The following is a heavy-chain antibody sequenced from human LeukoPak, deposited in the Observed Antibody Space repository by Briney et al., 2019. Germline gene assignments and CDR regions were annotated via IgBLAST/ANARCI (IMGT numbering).Heavy chain of an antibody. CDR1: GFTFSSYS. D-gene: IGHD3-22*01. CDR2: ISSSSSYI. Sequence: PGGSLRLSCAASGFTFSSYSMNWVRQAPGKGLEWVSSISSSSSYIYYADSVKGRFTISRDNAKNSLYLQMNSLRAEDTAVYYCARDLEDSSGLLFDYWGQGTLVTVSS. V-gene: IGHV3-21*01. J-gene: IGHJ4*02. CDR3: ARDLEDSSGLLFDY.